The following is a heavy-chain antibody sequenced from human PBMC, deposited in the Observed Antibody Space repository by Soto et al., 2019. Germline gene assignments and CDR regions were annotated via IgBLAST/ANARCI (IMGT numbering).Heavy chain of an antibody. CDR1: GFTFSSYA. CDR2: ISSNGGST. D-gene: IGHD2-15*01. Sequence: GGSLRLSCAASGFTFSSYAMHWVRQAPGKGLEYVSCISSNGGSTYHADSVKGRFAISRDNSKNTLYLQMGSLRAEDMAVYYCARSPAVVAAIDYWGQGTLVTVSS. CDR3: ARSPAVVAAIDY. J-gene: IGHJ4*02. V-gene: IGHV3-64*02.